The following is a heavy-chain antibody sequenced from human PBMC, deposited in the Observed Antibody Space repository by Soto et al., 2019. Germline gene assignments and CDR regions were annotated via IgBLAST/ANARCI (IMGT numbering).Heavy chain of an antibody. CDR2: IYYTGST. D-gene: IGHD5-18*01. V-gene: IGHV4-59*01. CDR3: ASGSDPAMVLVNDY. J-gene: IGHJ4*02. CDR1: GGSISSYS. Sequence: TSQTRSLTCTVSGGSISSYSWSWVRQPPGKGLEWIGSIYYTGSTNYNPSLKRRVTMSVDTSKSHFSLKLSSVTAAATAVYSCASGSDPAMVLVNDYWGQGTLVTVSS.